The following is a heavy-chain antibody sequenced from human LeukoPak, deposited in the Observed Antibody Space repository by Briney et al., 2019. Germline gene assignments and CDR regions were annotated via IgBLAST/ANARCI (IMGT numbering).Heavy chain of an antibody. CDR2: ISGSGGNT. V-gene: IGHV3-23*01. CDR1: GFTFSSYA. CDR3: AQGSRIAAHFMIY. Sequence: GGSLRLSCAAAGFTFSSYAMSWVRRAPGKGLEWVSGISGSGGNTYYADSVKGRFTISRDNSRNTLYLQMNSLRAEDTDVYYSAQGSRIAAHFMIYWGQGTLVTVSS. J-gene: IGHJ4*02. D-gene: IGHD6-6*01.